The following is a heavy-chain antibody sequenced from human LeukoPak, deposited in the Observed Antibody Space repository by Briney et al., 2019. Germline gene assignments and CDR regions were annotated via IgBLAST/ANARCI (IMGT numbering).Heavy chain of an antibody. J-gene: IGHJ4*02. Sequence: GGSLRLSLAASGFIFSRSGAHWVRQAPGKGREWVTLISYAGSNKHYADSVKRRFTISRDNSKNTLYIQMNTLRPEDTAVYYCAKDNRYSYGIDYWGQGTLVTVSS. CDR2: ISYAGSNK. CDR3: AKDNRYSYGIDY. CDR1: GFIFSRSG. D-gene: IGHD5-18*01. V-gene: IGHV3-30*18.